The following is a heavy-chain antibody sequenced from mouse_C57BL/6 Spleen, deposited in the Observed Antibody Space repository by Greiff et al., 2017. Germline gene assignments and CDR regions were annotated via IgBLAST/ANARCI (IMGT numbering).Heavy chain of an antibody. V-gene: IGHV1-76*01. D-gene: IGHD2-4*01. J-gene: IGHJ4*01. Sequence: QVHVKQSGAELVRPGASVKLSCKASGYTFTDYYINWVKQRPGQGLEWIARIYPGSGNTYYNEKFKGKATLTAEKSSSTAYMQLSSLTSEDSAVYFCASDYDGYAMDYWGQGTSVTVSS. CDR1: GYTFTDYY. CDR2: IYPGSGNT. CDR3: ASDYDGYAMDY.